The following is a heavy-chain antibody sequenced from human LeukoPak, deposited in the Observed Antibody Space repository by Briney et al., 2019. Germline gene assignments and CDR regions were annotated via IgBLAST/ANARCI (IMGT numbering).Heavy chain of an antibody. J-gene: IGHJ5*02. CDR2: INPSGGST. CDR3: ARDRGYCTNGVCYTWFDP. CDR1: GYTFTSYY. D-gene: IGHD2-8*01. Sequence: ASVKASCKASGYTFTSYYMHWVRQAPGQGLEWMGIINPSGGSTSYAQEFQGRVTMTRDMSTSTVYMELSSLRSEDTAVYYCARDRGYCTNGVCYTWFDPWGQGTLVTVSS. V-gene: IGHV1-46*01.